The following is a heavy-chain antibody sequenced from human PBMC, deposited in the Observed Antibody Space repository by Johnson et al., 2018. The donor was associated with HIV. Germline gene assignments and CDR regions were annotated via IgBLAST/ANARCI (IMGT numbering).Heavy chain of an antibody. D-gene: IGHD6-6*01. J-gene: IGHJ3*02. V-gene: IGHV3-66*02. Sequence: VQLVESGGGLVQRGGSLRLSCAASGFTVSSNYMTWVRQAPGKGLEWVSVFYSGGSTYYADSVKGPVTISRAHSENTLYLQMNSLRAEDTAVYYCANARGFDYSTSFIVDDDLDIWGQGTMVTVSS. CDR3: ANARGFDYSTSFIVDDDLDI. CDR2: FYSGGST. CDR1: GFTVSSNY.